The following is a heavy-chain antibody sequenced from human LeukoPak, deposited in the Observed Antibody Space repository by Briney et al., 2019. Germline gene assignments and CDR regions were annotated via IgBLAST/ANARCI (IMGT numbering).Heavy chain of an antibody. J-gene: IGHJ6*03. CDR2: INTDGSST. D-gene: IGHD3-3*01. CDR3: ARIRRSYDFWSGYRSDYYYYMDV. V-gene: IGHV3-74*01. Sequence: GGSLRLSCAASGFTFSSYWMHWVRQAPGKGLVWVSRINTDGSSTSYADSVKGRITISRDNAKNTLYLQMNSLRAEDTAVYYCARIRRSYDFWSGYRSDYYYYMDVWGKGTTVTVSS. CDR1: GFTFSSYW.